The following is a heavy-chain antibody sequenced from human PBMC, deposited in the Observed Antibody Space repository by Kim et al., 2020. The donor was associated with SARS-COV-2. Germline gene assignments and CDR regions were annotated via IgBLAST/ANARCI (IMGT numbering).Heavy chain of an antibody. D-gene: IGHD6-13*01. Sequence: GGSLRLSCAASGFTFSSYWMSWVRQAPGKGLEWVANIKQDGSEKYYVDSVKGRFTISRDNAKNSLYLQMNSLRSEDTAVYYCATSHSSSWEFDYWGQGTLVTVSS. CDR1: GFTFSSYW. V-gene: IGHV3-7*03. J-gene: IGHJ4*02. CDR2: IKQDGSEK. CDR3: ATSHSSSWEFDY.